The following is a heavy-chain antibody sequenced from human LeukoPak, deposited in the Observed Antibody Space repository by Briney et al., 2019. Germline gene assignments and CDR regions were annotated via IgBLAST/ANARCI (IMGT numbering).Heavy chain of an antibody. CDR3: ARGGEAAQAAKVSIIDY. V-gene: IGHV3-30*09. CDR2: ISYDDGSDK. J-gene: IGHJ4*02. D-gene: IGHD6-25*01. CDR1: GFSFSNHA. Sequence: GGSLRLSCAASGFSFSNHAMHWVRQAPGRGLECVAVISYDDGSDKYYADSVKGRFAISRDNSENTLSLQMDSLRPEDTAVYYCARGGEAAQAAKVSIIDYWGQGTLVTVSS.